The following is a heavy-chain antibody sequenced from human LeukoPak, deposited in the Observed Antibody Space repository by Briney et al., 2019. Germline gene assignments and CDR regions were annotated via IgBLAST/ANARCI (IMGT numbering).Heavy chain of an antibody. CDR2: ISSSSSTI. V-gene: IGHV3-48*01. J-gene: IGHJ4*02. CDR3: ARGPYYDFWSGYLPYFDY. CDR1: GFTFSNYW. D-gene: IGHD3-3*01. Sequence: PGGSLRLSCAASGFTFSNYWMHWVRQAPGKGLEWVSYISSSSSTIYYADSVKGRFTISRDNAKNSLYLQMNSLRAEDTAVYYCARGPYYDFWSGYLPYFDYWGQGTLVTVSS.